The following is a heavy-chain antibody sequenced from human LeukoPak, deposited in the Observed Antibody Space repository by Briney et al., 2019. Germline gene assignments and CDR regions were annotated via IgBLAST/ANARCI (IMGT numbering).Heavy chain of an antibody. CDR3: AKFGSSWYDNY. Sequence: GGSLRLSCAASGFTFSSYGMHWARQAPGKGLEWVAVISYDGSNKYYADSVKGRFTISRDNSKNTLYLQMNSLRAEDTAVYYCAKFGSSWYDNYWGQGTLVTVSS. D-gene: IGHD6-13*01. V-gene: IGHV3-30*18. J-gene: IGHJ4*02. CDR2: ISYDGSNK. CDR1: GFTFSSYG.